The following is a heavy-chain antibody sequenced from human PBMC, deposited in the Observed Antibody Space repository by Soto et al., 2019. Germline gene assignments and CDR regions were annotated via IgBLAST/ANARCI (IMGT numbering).Heavy chain of an antibody. Sequence: SETLSLTCTVSGGSISSGGYYWSWIRQHPGKGLEWIGYIYYSGSTYYNPSLKSRVTISVDTSKNQFSLKLSSVTAADTAVYYCARDIVVVPAAMPAYNWFDPRGQGTLVTVS. D-gene: IGHD2-2*01. V-gene: IGHV4-31*03. CDR1: GGSISSGGYY. CDR2: IYYSGST. CDR3: ARDIVVVPAAMPAYNWFDP. J-gene: IGHJ5*02.